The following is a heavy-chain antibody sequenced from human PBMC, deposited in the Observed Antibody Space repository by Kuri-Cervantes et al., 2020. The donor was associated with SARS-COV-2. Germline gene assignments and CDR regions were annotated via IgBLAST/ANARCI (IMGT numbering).Heavy chain of an antibody. CDR2: ISGSGGST. D-gene: IGHD3-3*01. CDR3: ARENNGLRFLEWIIDY. CDR1: GFTFSSYA. Sequence: GESLKISCAASGFTFSSYAMGWVRQAPGKGLEWVSAISGSGGSTYYADSVKGRFTISRDNAKDSLYLQMNSLRAEDTAVYYCARENNGLRFLEWIIDYWGQGTLVTVSS. V-gene: IGHV3-23*01. J-gene: IGHJ4*02.